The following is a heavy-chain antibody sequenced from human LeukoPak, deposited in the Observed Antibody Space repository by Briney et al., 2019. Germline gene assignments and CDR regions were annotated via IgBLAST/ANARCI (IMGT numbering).Heavy chain of an antibody. CDR2: INHSGNVN. CDR3: ASSGSYRFDY. CDR1: GFTFSSYW. J-gene: IGHJ4*02. V-gene: IGHV3-7*01. Sequence: GGSLRLSCAASGFTFSSYWMNWARQAPGKGLEWVASINHSGNVNYYVDSVKGRFTISRDNAKNSLYLQMNSLRDEDTAVYYCASSGSYRFDYWGQGTLVTVSS. D-gene: IGHD1-26*01.